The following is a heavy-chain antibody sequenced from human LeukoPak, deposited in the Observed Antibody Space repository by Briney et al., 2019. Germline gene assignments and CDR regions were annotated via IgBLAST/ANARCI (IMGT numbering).Heavy chain of an antibody. CDR1: GYTFTSYY. CDR3: ASHYDFWSGYPFYYYYMDV. J-gene: IGHJ6*03. CDR2: INPSGGST. V-gene: IGHV1-46*01. Sequence: ASVKVSCKASGYTFTSYYMHWVRQAPEQGLEWMGIINPSGGSTSYAQKFQGRVTMTRDTSTSTVYMELSSLRSEDTAVYYCASHYDFWSGYPFYYYYMDVWGKGTTVTVSS. D-gene: IGHD3-3*01.